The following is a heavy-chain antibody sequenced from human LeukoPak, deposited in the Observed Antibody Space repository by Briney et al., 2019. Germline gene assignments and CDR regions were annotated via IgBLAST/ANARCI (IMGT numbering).Heavy chain of an antibody. CDR3: AGAPVVVVPAAMGPDAFDI. CDR1: GFRFTKYW. Sequence: GESLKISCQGSGFRFTKYWIGWVRQMPGKGLEWMGIIYPGDSDTRYSPSFQGQVTISADKSISTAYLQWSSLKASDTAMYYCAGAPVVVVPAAMGPDAFDIWGQGTMVTVSS. J-gene: IGHJ3*02. V-gene: IGHV5-51*01. CDR2: IYPGDSDT. D-gene: IGHD2-2*01.